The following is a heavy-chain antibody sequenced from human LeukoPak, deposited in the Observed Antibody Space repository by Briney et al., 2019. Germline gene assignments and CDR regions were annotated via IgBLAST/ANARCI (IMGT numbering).Heavy chain of an antibody. CDR3: ARELVSSWYAPRWFDP. D-gene: IGHD6-13*01. V-gene: IGHV4-4*02. J-gene: IGHJ5*02. CDR1: GGSISSSNW. CDR2: IYHSGST. Sequence: KTSETLSLTCAVSGGSISSSNWWSWVRQPPGKGLEWIGEIYHSGSTNYNPSLKSRVTISVDKSKNQFSLKLSSVTAADTAVYYCARELVSSWYAPRWFDPWGQGTLVTVSS.